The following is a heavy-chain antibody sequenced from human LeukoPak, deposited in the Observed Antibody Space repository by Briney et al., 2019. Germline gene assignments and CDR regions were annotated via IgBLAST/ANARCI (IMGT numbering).Heavy chain of an antibody. CDR1: GYSISSGYY. D-gene: IGHD2-15*01. J-gene: IGHJ4*02. CDR3: ARQEYCSGGSCYHFDY. V-gene: IGHV4-38-2*01. CDR2: IYHSGST. Sequence: PSEALSLTCAVSGYSISSGYYWGWIRQPPGKGLEWIGSIYHSGSTYYNPSLKSRVTISVDTSKNQFSLKLSSATAADTAVYYCARQEYCSGGSCYHFDYWGQGTPVTVSP.